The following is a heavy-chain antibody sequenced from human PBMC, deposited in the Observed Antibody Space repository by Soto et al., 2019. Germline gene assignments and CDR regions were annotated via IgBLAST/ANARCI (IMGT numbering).Heavy chain of an antibody. Sequence: PGESLKISCRGSGCTFTSYRIGWVRQMSGKGLEWMGIIYPGDSDIRYSPSFQGQVTISVDKSISTAYLQWSSLKASDTAMYYCVRMGGYYYDSSGHNYLDYWGQGTPVTVSS. D-gene: IGHD3-22*01. V-gene: IGHV5-51*01. CDR3: VRMGGYYYDSSGHNYLDY. CDR2: IYPGDSDI. J-gene: IGHJ4*02. CDR1: GCTFTSYR.